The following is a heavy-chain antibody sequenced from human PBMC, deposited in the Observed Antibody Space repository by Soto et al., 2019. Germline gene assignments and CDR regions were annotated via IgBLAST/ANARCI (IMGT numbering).Heavy chain of an antibody. CDR1: GASVSSDNW. D-gene: IGHD6-19*01. CDR2: IFHSETT. CDR3: AKNGWYSADI. V-gene: IGHV4-4*02. Sequence: QMRLQDSGPGLVKPSGTLSLACAVSGASVSSDNWWSWVRQPPGKGLEWIGEIFHSETTNYNPSLKSRATISVDKSKNQFSLTLTSVTAADTAVYYCAKNGWYSADIWGQGTMVTVSS. J-gene: IGHJ3*02.